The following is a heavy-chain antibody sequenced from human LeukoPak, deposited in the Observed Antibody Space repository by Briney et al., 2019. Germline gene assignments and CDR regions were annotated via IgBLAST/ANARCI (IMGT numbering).Heavy chain of an antibody. CDR3: AREPGDYLYS. Sequence: GGSLRLSCEASGFTFSSYSMNWVRQAPGKGLEWISYISTSTTTIYYANSVKGRFTISRDNAKKSLYLQMNSLRVEDTAVYYCAREPGDYLYSWGQGTLVTVSS. CDR2: ISTSTTTI. CDR1: GFTFSSYS. J-gene: IGHJ4*02. D-gene: IGHD1-14*01. V-gene: IGHV3-48*01.